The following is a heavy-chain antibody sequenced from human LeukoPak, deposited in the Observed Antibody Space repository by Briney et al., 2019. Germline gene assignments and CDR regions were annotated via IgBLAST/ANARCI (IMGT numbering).Heavy chain of an antibody. CDR1: GGSISDAAYY. J-gene: IGHJ3*02. CDR2: IYFSGST. V-gene: IGHV4-31*03. CDR3: ARWGSSWAFDI. D-gene: IGHD6-13*01. Sequence: SETLSLTCTVSGGSISDAAYYWSWIRQHPGEGLEWIGYIYFSGSTSYNPSLKSRVTISLDTSKNQFSLKLTSVTAADTAVYYCARWGSSWAFDIWGQGTMVTVSS.